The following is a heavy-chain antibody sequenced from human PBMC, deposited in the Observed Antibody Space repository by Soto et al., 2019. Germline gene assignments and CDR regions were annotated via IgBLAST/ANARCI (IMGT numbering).Heavy chain of an antibody. Sequence: SETLSLTCAVYGGSFSGYYWSWIRQPPGKGLEWIGEINHSGSTNYNPSLKSRVTISVDTSKNQFSLKLSSVTAADTAVYYCARGWGYCSSTSCSLYYYYGMDVWGQGTTVTVSS. D-gene: IGHD2-2*01. CDR1: GGSFSGYY. V-gene: IGHV4-34*01. J-gene: IGHJ6*02. CDR3: ARGWGYCSSTSCSLYYYYGMDV. CDR2: INHSGST.